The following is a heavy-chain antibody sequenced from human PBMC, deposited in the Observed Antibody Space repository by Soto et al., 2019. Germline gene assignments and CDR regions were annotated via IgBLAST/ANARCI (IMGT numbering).Heavy chain of an antibody. CDR2: IYSGGST. Sequence: EVQLVETGGGLIQPGGSLRLSCAASGFIVSSHYMSWVRQAPGKGLEWVSAIYSGGSTYYTDSVEGRFTISRDVSKHILSLQLNSLRADDTAVYYCARDRGDCSSVSCYGSFYYGMDVWGQGTTVIVSS. V-gene: IGHV3-53*02. D-gene: IGHD2-2*01. CDR1: GFIVSSHY. J-gene: IGHJ6*02. CDR3: ARDRGDCSSVSCYGSFYYGMDV.